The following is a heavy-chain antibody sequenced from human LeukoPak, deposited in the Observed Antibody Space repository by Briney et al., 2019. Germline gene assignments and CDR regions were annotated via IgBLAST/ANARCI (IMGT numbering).Heavy chain of an antibody. CDR1: GGSLTSYY. D-gene: IGHD3-3*01. Sequence: SETLSLTCTVSGGSLTSYYWSWLRQPPGKGLEWIGYIYYSGNTNYNPSLKSRVTISVDTSKNQFSLMLTSVTAADTAVYYCARGVVITGLDYWGQGTLVTVSS. CDR3: ARGVVITGLDY. V-gene: IGHV4-59*01. J-gene: IGHJ4*02. CDR2: IYYSGNT.